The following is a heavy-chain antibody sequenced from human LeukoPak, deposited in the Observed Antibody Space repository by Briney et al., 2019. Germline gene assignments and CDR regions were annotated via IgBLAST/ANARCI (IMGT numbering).Heavy chain of an antibody. Sequence: SVKVSCKASGGTFSSYAISWVRQAPGQGLEWMGGIIPIFGTANYAQKFQGRVTITTDESTSTAYMELSSLRSEDTAVYYCTTKGGGYCSSTSCSSAWFDPWGQGTLVTVSS. D-gene: IGHD2-2*01. CDR2: IIPIFGTA. J-gene: IGHJ5*02. CDR3: TTKGGGYCSSTSCSSAWFDP. CDR1: GGTFSSYA. V-gene: IGHV1-69*05.